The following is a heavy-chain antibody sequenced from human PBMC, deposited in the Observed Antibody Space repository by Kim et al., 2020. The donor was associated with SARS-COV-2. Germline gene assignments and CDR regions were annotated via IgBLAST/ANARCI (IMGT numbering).Heavy chain of an antibody. D-gene: IGHD2-15*01. V-gene: IGHV4-34*01. CDR3: ARGRLGYCSGGSCYLTRAAQRVDY. J-gene: IGHJ4*02. Sequence: SETLSLTCAVYGGSFSGYYWSWIRQPPGKGLEWIGEINHSGSTNYNPSLKSRVTISVDTSKNQFSLKLSSVTAADTAVYYCARGRLGYCSGGSCYLTRAAQRVDYWGQGTLVTVSS. CDR2: INHSGST. CDR1: GGSFSGYY.